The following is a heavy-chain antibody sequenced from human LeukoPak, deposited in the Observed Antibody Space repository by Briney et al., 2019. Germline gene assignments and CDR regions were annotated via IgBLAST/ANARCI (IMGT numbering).Heavy chain of an antibody. V-gene: IGHV1-69*04. CDR2: IIPIFGIA. D-gene: IGHD6-19*01. J-gene: IGHJ4*02. CDR3: ARVSKAVAGYFDY. CDR1: GGTFSSYA. Sequence: GSSVKVSCKASGGTFSSYAISWVRQAPAQGLDWMGRIIPIFGIANYAQKFQGRVTITADKSTSTAYMELSSLRSEDTAVYYCARVSKAVAGYFDYWGQGTLVTVSS.